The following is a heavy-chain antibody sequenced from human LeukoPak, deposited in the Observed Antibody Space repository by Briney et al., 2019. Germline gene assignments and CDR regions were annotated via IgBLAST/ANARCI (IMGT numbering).Heavy chain of an antibody. CDR2: IIPIFGTA. J-gene: IGHJ6*03. V-gene: IGHV1-69*05. D-gene: IGHD6-6*01. CDR3: ARSAARDYYYMDV. CDR1: GGTFTTYA. Sequence: GASVKVSCKASGGTFTTYAISWVRQAPRQGLEWMGGIIPIFGTANYAQKFQGRVTITTDESTSTAYMELSSLRSEDTAVYYCARSAARDYYYMDVWGKGTTVTVSS.